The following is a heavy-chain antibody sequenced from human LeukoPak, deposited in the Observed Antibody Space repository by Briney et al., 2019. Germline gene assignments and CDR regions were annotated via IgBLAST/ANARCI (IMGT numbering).Heavy chain of an antibody. J-gene: IGHJ4*02. D-gene: IGHD4-11*01. V-gene: IGHV3-23*01. CDR3: ADSNYWYPVDY. Sequence: GGSLRLSCAASGFTFSGYAMRWVRQAPGKGLEWVSSISGSGDSTYYADSVKGRFTISRDNSKNTLYLQMNSLRAEDTALYYCADSNYWYPVDYWGQGTLVTVSS. CDR1: GFTFSGYA. CDR2: ISGSGDST.